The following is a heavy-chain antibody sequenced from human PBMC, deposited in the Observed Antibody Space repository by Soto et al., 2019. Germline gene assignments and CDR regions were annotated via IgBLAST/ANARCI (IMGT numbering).Heavy chain of an antibody. J-gene: IGHJ4*02. V-gene: IGHV4-4*07. D-gene: IGHD3-9*01. Sequence: SETLSLTCSVSGGSISGHYWSWVRLPAGRRLQWVGRIYSSGTTNYNPSLNTRVRMSVATDRNSFSLSLDSVTAADTAVSYCARNFDIAATGTAFESWGRGGMVRVSS. CDR2: IYSSGTT. CDR3: ARNFDIAATGTAFES. CDR1: GGSISGHY.